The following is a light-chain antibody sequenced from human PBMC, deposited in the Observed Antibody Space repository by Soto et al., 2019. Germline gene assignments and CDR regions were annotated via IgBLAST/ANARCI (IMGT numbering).Light chain of an antibody. V-gene: IGKV3-20*01. J-gene: IGKJ1*01. CDR1: QSVSNY. Sequence: PGERATVSCRASQSVSNYLAWYQQKPGQAPRLLIYDASNRATGIPDRFSGSGSGTDFTLTISRLEPEDFAVHYCQQYGSSLTWTFGQGTKVDIK. CDR3: QQYGSSLTWT. CDR2: DAS.